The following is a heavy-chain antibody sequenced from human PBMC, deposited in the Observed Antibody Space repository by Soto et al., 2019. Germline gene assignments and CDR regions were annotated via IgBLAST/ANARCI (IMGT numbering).Heavy chain of an antibody. CDR3: ARIRCSGGSCYSYYYGMDV. D-gene: IGHD2-15*01. Sequence: SVKVSCKASGGTFSSYAISWVRQAPGQGLEWMGGIIPIFGTANYAQKFQGRVTITADESTSTAYMELSSLRSEDTAVYYCARIRCSGGSCYSYYYGMDVWGQGTTVTVPS. V-gene: IGHV1-69*13. CDR1: GGTFSSYA. J-gene: IGHJ6*02. CDR2: IIPIFGTA.